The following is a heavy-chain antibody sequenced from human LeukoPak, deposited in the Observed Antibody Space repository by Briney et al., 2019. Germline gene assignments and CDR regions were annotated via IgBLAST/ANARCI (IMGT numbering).Heavy chain of an antibody. CDR1: GFTLSSYE. CDR2: IDYSGGST. J-gene: IGHJ4*02. D-gene: IGHD3-16*02. CDR3: ARAAWESYRYTFGY. Sequence: PGGSLRLSCTASGFTLSSYEMSWIRQAPGKGLEWVSSIDYSGGSTHYADSVMGRFTISRDNSKNTLYLQLNSLSADDTAVYYCARAAWESYRYTFGYWGQGTLVTVSS. V-gene: IGHV3-23*01.